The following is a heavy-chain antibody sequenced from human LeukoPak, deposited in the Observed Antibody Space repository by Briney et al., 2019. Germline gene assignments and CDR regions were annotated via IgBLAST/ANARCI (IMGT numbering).Heavy chain of an antibody. V-gene: IGHV4-34*01. CDR1: GGSFSDYS. CDR2: VTHTGNT. D-gene: IGHD2-15*01. Sequence: SETLSLTCSVSGGSFSDYSWTWIRQPPGKGLEWIGQVTHTGNTNYNPSLRSRVTISKDTPKNQFALKLTSVTAADTAIYYCARGPGYCSGGSCFGDNWLDPWGQGTLVAVSS. J-gene: IGHJ5*02. CDR3: ARGPGYCSGGSCFGDNWLDP.